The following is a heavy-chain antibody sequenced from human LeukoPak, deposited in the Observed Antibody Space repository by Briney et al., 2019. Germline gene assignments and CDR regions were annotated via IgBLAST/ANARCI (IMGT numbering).Heavy chain of an antibody. V-gene: IGHV3-23*01. D-gene: IGHD1-26*01. CDR2: IGGGGEST. Sequence: PGGSLRVSCAASGFTFSSYAMSWVRQAPGKGLEWASTIGGGGESTYYADSVKGRFTISRDNSKNTVYLQMNSLRAEDTAVYYCAKVLSGSQDYWGQGTLVTVFS. CDR3: AKVLSGSQDY. CDR1: GFTFSSYA. J-gene: IGHJ4*02.